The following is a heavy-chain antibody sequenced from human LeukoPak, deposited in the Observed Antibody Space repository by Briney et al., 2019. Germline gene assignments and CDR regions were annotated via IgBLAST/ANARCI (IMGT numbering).Heavy chain of an antibody. CDR1: GGSISNYF. CDR2: LSASGTT. V-gene: IGHV4-4*07. D-gene: IGHD2-8*01. J-gene: IGHJ3*02. CDR3: ARDPRRVYDAFDI. Sequence: SETLSLTCSVSGGSISNYFWGWLRQPAGKGLEWVGRLSASGTTNYNPSLRSRVTIAVDTSNNQLSLRVSSVTAADTAVYYCARDPRRVYDAFDIWGQGTMVTVSS.